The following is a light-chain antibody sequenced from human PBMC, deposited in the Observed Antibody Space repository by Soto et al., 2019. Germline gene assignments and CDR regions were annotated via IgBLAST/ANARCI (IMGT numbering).Light chain of an antibody. Sequence: QSVLPQPASVSGSPGPSITISCTGTSSDVGTYNFVSWYQQHPGKAPKLMIYEVSSRPSGVSNRFSGSKSGNTASLTISGLQAEDEADYYWSSYSSTSTPGVFGGGTQLTVL. CDR1: SSDVGTYNF. CDR2: EVS. V-gene: IGLV2-14*01. CDR3: SSYSSTSTPGV. J-gene: IGLJ3*02.